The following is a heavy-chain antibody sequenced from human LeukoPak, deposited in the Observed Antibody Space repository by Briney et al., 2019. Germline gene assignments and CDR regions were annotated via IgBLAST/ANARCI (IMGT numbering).Heavy chain of an antibody. CDR3: ASYSSGCH. Sequence: SENLSLTCTVSGGSISSSSYYWGWIRQPPGKGLEWIGSINYSGSTYYNPSLKSRVTISVDTSKNQFSLKLSSVTAADTAVYYCASYSSGCHWGQGTLVTVSS. V-gene: IGHV4-39*07. D-gene: IGHD6-19*01. CDR1: GGSISSSSYY. J-gene: IGHJ4*02. CDR2: INYSGST.